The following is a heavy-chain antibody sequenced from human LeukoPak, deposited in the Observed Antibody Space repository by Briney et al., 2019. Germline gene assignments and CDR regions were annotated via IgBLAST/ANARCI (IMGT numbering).Heavy chain of an antibody. Sequence: GASVKVSCKVSGYTLTELSMHWVRQAPGKGLEWMGGFDPENDETVYAQKFQGRATMTEDISTDTAYMELSSLRSEDTAVYYCATAPRAASVAVALPDYYYYGMDVWGRGTTVTVSS. CDR1: GYTLTELS. J-gene: IGHJ6*02. CDR2: FDPENDET. D-gene: IGHD6-19*01. CDR3: ATAPRAASVAVALPDYYYYGMDV. V-gene: IGHV1-24*01.